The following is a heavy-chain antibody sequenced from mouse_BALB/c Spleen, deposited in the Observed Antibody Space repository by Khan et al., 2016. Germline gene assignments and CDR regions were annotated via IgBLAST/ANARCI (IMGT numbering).Heavy chain of an antibody. D-gene: IGHD2-2*01. CDR1: GYTFTNYG. J-gene: IGHJ2*01. Sequence: QIQLVQSGPELKKPGETVKISCKASGYTFTNYGMNWVKQAPGKGLKWMGWINTNTGEPTYAEEFKGRFAFSLETSASTAYLQINNLKKEDTATYFCARYGYDGFDYWSQGTTLTVSS. CDR2: INTNTGEP. CDR3: ARYGYDGFDY. V-gene: IGHV9-3*02.